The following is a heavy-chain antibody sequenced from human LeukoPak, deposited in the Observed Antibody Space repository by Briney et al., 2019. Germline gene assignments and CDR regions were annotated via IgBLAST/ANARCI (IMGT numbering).Heavy chain of an antibody. V-gene: IGHV3-15*01. CDR3: TTDPNYYDSSGYYSYPPDY. J-gene: IGHJ4*02. Sequence: GGSLRLSCAASGFTFSNAWMSWVRQAPGKGLEWVCRIKSKTDGGTTDYAAPVKGRFTISRDGSKNTLYLQMNSLKTEDTAVYYCTTDPNYYDSSGYYSYPPDYWGQGTLVTVSS. D-gene: IGHD3-22*01. CDR1: GFTFSNAW. CDR2: IKSKTDGGTT.